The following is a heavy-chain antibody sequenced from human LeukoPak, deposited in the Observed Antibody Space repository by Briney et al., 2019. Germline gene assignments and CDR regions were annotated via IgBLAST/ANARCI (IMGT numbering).Heavy chain of an antibody. J-gene: IGHJ4*02. CDR2: IYSGGST. Sequence: QPGGSLRLSCAASGFTVSSNYMSWVRPAPGKGLEWVSVIYSGGSTYYADSVKGRFTNSRDSSKNTLYLQMNGLRAEDTAVYYCASLGATTLSVWGQGTLVSVSS. CDR1: GFTVSSNY. CDR3: ASLGATTLSV. D-gene: IGHD5-24*01. V-gene: IGHV3-66*01.